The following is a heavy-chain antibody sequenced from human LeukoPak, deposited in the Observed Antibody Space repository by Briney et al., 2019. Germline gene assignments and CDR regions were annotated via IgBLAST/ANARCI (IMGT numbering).Heavy chain of an antibody. CDR2: IIPSGESI. CDR3: AKDRDGSTWYLLNYMDG. J-gene: IGHJ6*03. D-gene: IGHD6-13*01. V-gene: IGHV3-23*01. CDR1: GFTFANNA. Sequence: RTGGSRRPSWPPSGFTFANNAMTWVPQAPGKGPWRVSTIIPSGESINFADSVRGRFTISRDNSKNTLYLQMNSLRDEDTAVYKCAKDRDGSTWYLLNYMDGWGKGTTVTVSS.